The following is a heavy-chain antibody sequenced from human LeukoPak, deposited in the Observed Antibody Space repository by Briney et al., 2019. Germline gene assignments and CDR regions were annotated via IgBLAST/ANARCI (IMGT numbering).Heavy chain of an antibody. J-gene: IGHJ4*02. CDR2: IYYSGST. CDR1: GGSISSGDYS. Sequence: SETLSLTCTVSGGSISSGDYSWSWIRQPPGKGLEWIGYIYYSGSTYYNPSLKSRVTISVDTSKNQFSLKLSSVTAADTAVYYCAGSVDTAMVTFDYWGQGTLVTVSS. D-gene: IGHD5-18*01. CDR3: AGSVDTAMVTFDY. V-gene: IGHV4-30-4*01.